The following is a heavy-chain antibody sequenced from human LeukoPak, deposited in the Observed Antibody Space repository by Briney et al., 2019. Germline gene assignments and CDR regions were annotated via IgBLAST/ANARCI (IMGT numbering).Heavy chain of an antibody. CDR2: INHSGST. Sequence: PSETLSLTCAVYGGSFGGYYWSWIRQPPGKGLEWIGEINHSGSTNYNPSLKSRVTISVDTSKNQFSLKLSSVTAADTAVYYCARDDFWSRPGDVWGKGTTVTVSS. J-gene: IGHJ6*04. D-gene: IGHD3-3*01. CDR1: GGSFGGYY. V-gene: IGHV4-34*01. CDR3: ARDDFWSRPGDV.